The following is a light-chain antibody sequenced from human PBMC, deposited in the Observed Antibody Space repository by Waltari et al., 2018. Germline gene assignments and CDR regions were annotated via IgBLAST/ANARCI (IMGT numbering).Light chain of an antibody. CDR1: PSNIGSQT. V-gene: IGLV1-44*01. CDR2: SNF. CDR3: AAWDDSLNGVI. J-gene: IGLJ2*01. Sequence: QSALTQPHSASGTPGQRVTIPCSGSPSNIGSQTEKWSKQPPGTAPKLLIFSNFRRPSGVPDRLSGSKSGTSASLAISGLQSEDEGVYYCAAWDDSLNGVIFGGGTKLTVL.